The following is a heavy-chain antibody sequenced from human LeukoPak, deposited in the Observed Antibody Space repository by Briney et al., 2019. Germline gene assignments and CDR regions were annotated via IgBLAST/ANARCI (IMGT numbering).Heavy chain of an antibody. CDR3: ARGSEEVSTISEAFDI. V-gene: IGHV4-59*01. D-gene: IGHD5-24*01. CDR1: GGSMNNFF. CDR2: VYYSGSS. J-gene: IGHJ3*02. Sequence: PSETLSLTCIVSGGSMNNFFWTWIRQTPEKRLEWIGYVYYSGSSKYNPSPERRVTISLDTSKNQFSLRLTSVTAADTAIYYCARGSEEVSTISEAFDIWGQGTAVTVSS.